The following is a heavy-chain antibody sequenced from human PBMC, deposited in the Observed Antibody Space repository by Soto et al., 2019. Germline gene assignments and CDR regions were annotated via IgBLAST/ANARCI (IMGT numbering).Heavy chain of an antibody. V-gene: IGHV1-69*13. CDR2: IIPKFGTT. CDR1: GGSFSTYG. J-gene: IGHJ4*02. Sequence: SVKVSFKASGGSFSTYGINWVRLAPGQGLEWMGGIIPKFGTTNYAQKFRGRVTITADESTNTAYMELNYPSSEDTAGYFCARGVSSGGFTPFDLWGQGTLVTVSS. D-gene: IGHD6-19*01. CDR3: ARGVSSGGFTPFDL.